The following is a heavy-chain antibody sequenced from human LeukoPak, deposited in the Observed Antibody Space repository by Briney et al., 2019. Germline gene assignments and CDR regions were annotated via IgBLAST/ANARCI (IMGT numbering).Heavy chain of an antibody. Sequence: PGGSLRLSCAASGVTLSTYAMSWARQAPGKGLEWVANIKQDGSEKYYVDSVKGRFTISRDNAKNSLYLQMNSLRAEDTAVYYCARSLTYYDFWKCYYTGVEGGLFDYWGQGTLVTVSS. CDR2: IKQDGSEK. CDR3: ARSLTYYDFWKCYYTGVEGGLFDY. CDR1: GVTLSTYA. D-gene: IGHD3-3*01. J-gene: IGHJ4*02. V-gene: IGHV3-7*03.